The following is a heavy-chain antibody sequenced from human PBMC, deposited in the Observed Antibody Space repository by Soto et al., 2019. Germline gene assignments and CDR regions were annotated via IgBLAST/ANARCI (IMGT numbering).Heavy chain of an antibody. CDR2: ISHDVNHK. CDR1: GFTFINYG. J-gene: IGHJ4*02. Sequence: QVQLVESGGGVIQPGGSLRLSCAASGFTFINYGMHWVRQAPGKGLEWVAIISHDVNHKSYADSVKGRFTVSRDNYKYTLFLPRKSLAAEDTAVYYCAKMDRIREYVSLFDYSAQVSLVTVSS. V-gene: IGHV3-30*18. D-gene: IGHD3-16*01. CDR3: AKMDRIREYVSLFDY.